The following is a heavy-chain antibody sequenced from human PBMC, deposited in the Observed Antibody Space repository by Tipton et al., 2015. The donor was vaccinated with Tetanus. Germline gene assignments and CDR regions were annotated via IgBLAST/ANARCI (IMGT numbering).Heavy chain of an antibody. CDR1: EFLFSSFG. Sequence: SLRLSCVASEFLFSSFGMHWVRQAPGRGLEWVAVLWFDGGDEYYADSVKGRFTISRDNSKNTVYLQMNSLRAEDTAVYYCARELDCSGGGCYSYGLDVWGQGTTVTVSS. CDR3: ARELDCSGGGCYSYGLDV. J-gene: IGHJ6*02. V-gene: IGHV3-33*08. D-gene: IGHD2-15*01. CDR2: LWFDGGDE.